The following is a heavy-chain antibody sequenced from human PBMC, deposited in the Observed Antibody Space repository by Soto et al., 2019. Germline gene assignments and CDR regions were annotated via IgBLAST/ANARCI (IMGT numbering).Heavy chain of an antibody. D-gene: IGHD3-3*02. CDR2: IKPSTSDI. V-gene: IGHV5-51*01. J-gene: IGHJ4*02. CDR3: ARQLSHICDS. Sequence: PGESLKISCKGVGYKFGSAWIGWVRQMPGKGLEWMGIIKPSTSDIRYSPSCRGHVTISADEAVSTAYQQWSSLKASDTAMYYCARQLSHICDSWGQGTLVTVSS. CDR1: GYKFGSAW.